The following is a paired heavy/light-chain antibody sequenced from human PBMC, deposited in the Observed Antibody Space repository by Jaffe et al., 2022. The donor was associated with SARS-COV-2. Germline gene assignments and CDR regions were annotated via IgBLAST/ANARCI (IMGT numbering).Light chain of an antibody. CDR2: GAS. Sequence: EIVMTQSPAILSVSPGERATLSCRASQSISSSLTWYQHKPGQAPRLLIYGASTRATGIPARFSGSGSGTEFILTISTLQSEDVAIYYCQQYYKWPRTFGQGTQVEIK. J-gene: IGKJ1*01. V-gene: IGKV3-15*01. CDR1: QSISSS. CDR3: QQYYKWPRT.
Heavy chain of an antibody. Sequence: QVQLVESGGGLVKPGGSLRLSCAASGFTFGDYYMSWIRQAPGKGLEWVSCISSSGSTVYYADSVKGRFTISRDNAQNSLYLETDSLTAEDTAVYYCARDSSRWGKTYGWGDSWGQGTLVTVSS. CDR3: ARDSSRWGKTYGWGDS. D-gene: IGHD3-10*01. CDR1: GFTFGDYY. J-gene: IGHJ4*02. V-gene: IGHV3-11*01. CDR2: ISSSGSTV.